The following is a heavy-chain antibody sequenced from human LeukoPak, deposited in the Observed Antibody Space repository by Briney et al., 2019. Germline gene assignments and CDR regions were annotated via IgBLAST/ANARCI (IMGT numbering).Heavy chain of an antibody. CDR1: GFTFSSYS. D-gene: IGHD3-22*01. V-gene: IGHV3-21*04. CDR2: ISSSSSYI. CDR3: ARAPPGGSGYYSY. J-gene: IGHJ4*02. Sequence: GGSLRLSCAASGFTFSSYSMNWVRQAPGKGLEWVSSISSSSSYIYYADSVKGRFTISRDNSKNTLYLQMNSLRAEDTAVYYCARAPPGGSGYYSYWGQGTQVTVYS.